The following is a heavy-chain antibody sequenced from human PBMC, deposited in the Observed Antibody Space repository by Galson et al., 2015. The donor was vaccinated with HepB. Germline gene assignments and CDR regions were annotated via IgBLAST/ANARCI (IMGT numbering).Heavy chain of an antibody. CDR3: TIQDSGPVVRCPGGPAPPASGSASAPTPLPLASCQH. CDR1: GFTFSGSA. D-gene: IGHD6-6*01. V-gene: IGHV3-73*01. Sequence: SLRLSCAASGFTFSGSAMHWVRQASGKGLEWVGRIRSKANSYATAYGASVEGRFTISRDDSKNTAYLQMNSLKTEDTAVYYGTIQDSGPVVRCPGGPAPPASGSASAPTPLPLASCQH. J-gene: IGHJ1*01. CDR2: IRSKANSYAT.